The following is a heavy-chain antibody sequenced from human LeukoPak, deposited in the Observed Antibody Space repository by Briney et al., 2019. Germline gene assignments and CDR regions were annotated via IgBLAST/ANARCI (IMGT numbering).Heavy chain of an antibody. CDR2: INHSGST. Sequence: SETPSLTXTVSGGSISSYYWSWIRQPPGKGLEWIGEINHSGSTNYNPSLKSRVTISVDTSKNQFSLKLSSVTAADTAVYYCASSSRVVVVAATRYYYYYMDVWGKGTTVTVSS. CDR1: GGSISSYY. CDR3: ASSSRVVVVAATRYYYYYMDV. J-gene: IGHJ6*03. V-gene: IGHV4-34*01. D-gene: IGHD2-15*01.